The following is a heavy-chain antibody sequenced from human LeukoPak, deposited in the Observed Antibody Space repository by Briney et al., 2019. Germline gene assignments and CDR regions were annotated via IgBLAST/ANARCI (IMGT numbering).Heavy chain of an antibody. CDR1: GISFSSYW. CDR3: ARHTDWAFDC. CDR2: INEYGSER. D-gene: IGHD3-9*01. V-gene: IGHV3-7*01. J-gene: IGHJ4*02. Sequence: GGSLRLSCAVSGISFSSYWMSWVRQVPGKGLEWVANINEYGSERQYLDSVKGRFTVSRDNSKNSLYLQMDSLRDEDTAVYYRARHTDWAFDCRGQGTLVTVSS.